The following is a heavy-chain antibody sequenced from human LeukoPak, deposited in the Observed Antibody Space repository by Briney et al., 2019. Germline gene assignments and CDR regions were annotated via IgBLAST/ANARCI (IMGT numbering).Heavy chain of an antibody. V-gene: IGHV4-34*01. Sequence: PSETLSLTCAVYGGSFSGYYWSWIRHPPGKGLEGIGDINHSGSTNYNPSLKSRVTISLDTSKNQFSLKLSSVTAADTAVYYCARVVVAATDWFDPWGRGTLVTVSS. CDR3: ARVVVAATDWFDP. CDR2: INHSGST. D-gene: IGHD2-15*01. J-gene: IGHJ5*02. CDR1: GGSFSGYY.